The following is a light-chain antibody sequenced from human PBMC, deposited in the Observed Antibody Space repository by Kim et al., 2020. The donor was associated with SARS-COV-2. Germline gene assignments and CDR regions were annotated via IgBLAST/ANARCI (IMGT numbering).Light chain of an antibody. J-gene: IGLJ2*01. Sequence: GQTVRITRQGDSPRSYYATWYQQKPGPAPVLVIYGKNNRPSGIPDRFSGSSSGKTAALTITGAQAEDEADYYCNSRDSSGNHLVFGGGTQLTVL. CDR3: NSRDSSGNHLV. CDR2: GKN. V-gene: IGLV3-19*01. CDR1: SPRSYY.